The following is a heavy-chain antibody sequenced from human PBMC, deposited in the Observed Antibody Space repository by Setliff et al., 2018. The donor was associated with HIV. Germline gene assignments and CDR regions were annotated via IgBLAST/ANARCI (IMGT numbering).Heavy chain of an antibody. D-gene: IGHD5-12*01. J-gene: IGHJ4*02. CDR3: HSGYDTEEQSYFDY. CDR1: GFTFDRFW. Sequence: GGSLRLSCAASGFTFDRFWLHWVRQAPGKGLVWVSRVNRDGSSTTYADSVKDRFTISRDNAKNTLYLQMNSLRAEDTGVYYCHSGYDTEEQSYFDYWGQGALVTVSS. V-gene: IGHV3-74*01. CDR2: VNRDGSST.